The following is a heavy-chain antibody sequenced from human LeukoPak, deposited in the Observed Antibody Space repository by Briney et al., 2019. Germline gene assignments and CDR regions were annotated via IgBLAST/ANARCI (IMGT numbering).Heavy chain of an antibody. J-gene: IGHJ3*02. CDR1: GDSVSGNSAA. V-gene: IGHV6-1*01. Sequence: SQTLSLTCAISGDSVSGNSAAWNWIRQSPSRGLEWLGRTYYRSKWCNDYAVSVKSRITINPDTSKNQFSLQLNSVTPEDTAVYYCVRSSSGWRNDAFDIWGQGTMVTVSS. D-gene: IGHD6-19*01. CDR3: VRSSSGWRNDAFDI. CDR2: TYYRSKWCN.